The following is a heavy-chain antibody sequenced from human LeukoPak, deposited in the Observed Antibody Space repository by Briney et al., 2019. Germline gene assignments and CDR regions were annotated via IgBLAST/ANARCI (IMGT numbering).Heavy chain of an antibody. J-gene: IGHJ5*02. CDR3: ARFKRYDILTGYYQGWFDP. Sequence: SETLSLTCTVSGGSISSGSYYWSWIRQPAGKGLEWIGRIYTSGSTNYNPSLKSRVTISVDTSKNQFSLKLSSVTAVDTAVYYCARFKRYDILTGYYQGWFDPWGQGPRSPSPQ. CDR2: IYTSGST. D-gene: IGHD3-9*01. V-gene: IGHV4-61*02. CDR1: GGSISSGSYY.